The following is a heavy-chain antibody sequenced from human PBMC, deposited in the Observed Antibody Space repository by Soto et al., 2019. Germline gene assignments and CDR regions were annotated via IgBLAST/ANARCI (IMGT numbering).Heavy chain of an antibody. CDR2: IRSKANSYAT. CDR3: NGRLTTRYYYGMDV. J-gene: IGHJ6*02. D-gene: IGHD2-8*01. V-gene: IGHV3-73*01. CDR1: GFTFSGSA. Sequence: HPGGSLRLSCAASGFTFSGSAMHWVRQASGKGLEWVGRIRSKANSYATAYAASVKGRFTISRDDSKNTAYLQMNSLKTEDTVVYYCNGRLTTRYYYGMDVWGQGTTVTVSS.